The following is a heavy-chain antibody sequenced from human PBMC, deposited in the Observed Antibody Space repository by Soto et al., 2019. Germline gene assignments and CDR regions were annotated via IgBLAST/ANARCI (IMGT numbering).Heavy chain of an antibody. CDR1: GGSISSYY. D-gene: IGHD2-21*01. CDR3: ARRVPGMWPFDY. Sequence: SEMLSLTCTVSGGSISSYYWSWIRQPPGEGLEWIGYIYYSGSTNYNPSLKSRVTISVDTSKNQFSLKLSSVTAADTAVYYCARRVPGMWPFDYWGQGTLVTVSS. J-gene: IGHJ4*02. CDR2: IYYSGST. V-gene: IGHV4-59*01.